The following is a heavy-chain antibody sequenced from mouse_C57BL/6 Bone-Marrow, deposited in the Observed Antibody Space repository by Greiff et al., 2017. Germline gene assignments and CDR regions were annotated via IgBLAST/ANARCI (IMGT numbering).Heavy chain of an antibody. CDR1: GYTFTSYW. J-gene: IGHJ4*01. CDR3: AITTVVHYYAMDY. V-gene: IGHV1-69*01. D-gene: IGHD1-1*01. CDR2: IDPSDSYT. Sequence: VQLQQSGAELVMPGASVKLSCKASGYTFTSYWMHWVKQRPGQGLEWIGEIDPSDSYTNYNQKFKGKSTLTVDKSSSTAYMQLSSLTSEDSAVYYCAITTVVHYYAMDYWGQGTSVTVSS.